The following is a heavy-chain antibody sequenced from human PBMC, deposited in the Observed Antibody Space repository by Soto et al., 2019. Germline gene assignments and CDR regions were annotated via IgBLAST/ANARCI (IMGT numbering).Heavy chain of an antibody. CDR3: ARGLDQPPVGLYFDT. CDR1: GGTFNSYL. Sequence: QVQLVQSGAEVKNPGSSVKVSCKTSGGTFNSYLIDWVRQAPGQGLEWMGGIIPAFGTAKYAQKFQGRVTTTADKSTTTAYMELRTLTSEDTAVYYCARGLDQPPVGLYFDTWGQGTLDTVSS. D-gene: IGHD2-2*01. CDR2: IIPAFGTA. V-gene: IGHV1-69*06. J-gene: IGHJ4*02.